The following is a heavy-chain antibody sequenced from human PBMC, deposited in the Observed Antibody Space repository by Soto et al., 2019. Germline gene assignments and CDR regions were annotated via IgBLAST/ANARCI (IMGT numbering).Heavy chain of an antibody. V-gene: IGHV3-23*01. Sequence: PGGSLRLSCAASGFTFGNFVMRWVRQTPGKGLEWVSTITETGGDTYYTDSVKGRFTISRDNSKNTLYLQMTSLRAEDTALYYCTKASSDRNHMEVWGPGTMVTVSS. CDR1: GFTFGNFV. CDR2: ITETGGDT. J-gene: IGHJ6*02. CDR3: TKASSDRNHMEV.